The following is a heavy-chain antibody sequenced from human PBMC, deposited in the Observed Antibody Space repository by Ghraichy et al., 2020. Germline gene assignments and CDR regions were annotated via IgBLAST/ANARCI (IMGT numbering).Heavy chain of an antibody. J-gene: IGHJ4*02. V-gene: IGHV3-23*01. CDR1: GFTFSSYA. Sequence: GGSLRLSCAASGFTFSSYAMSWVRQAPGKGLEWVSAISGSGGSTYYADSVKGRFTISRDNSKNTLYLQMNSLRAEDTAVYYCAKYSLRGSGWYWGHGYLGYWGQGTLVTVSS. CDR2: ISGSGGST. CDR3: AKYSLRGSGWYWGHGYLGY. D-gene: IGHD6-19*01.